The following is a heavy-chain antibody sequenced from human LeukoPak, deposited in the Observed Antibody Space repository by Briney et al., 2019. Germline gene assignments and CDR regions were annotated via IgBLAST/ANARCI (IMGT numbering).Heavy chain of an antibody. J-gene: IGHJ6*03. CDR1: GGSISSYY. CDR3: ARGPYSSSYPYYYYYMDV. D-gene: IGHD6-6*01. CDR2: IYYSGST. V-gene: IGHV4-59*08. Sequence: SETLSLTCTVSGGSISSYYWSWIRQPPGKGLEWIGYIYYSGSTDYNPSLKSRVTISLDTSKNQFSLKLTSVTAADTAVYYCARGPYSSSYPYYYYYMDVWGQGTTVTVSS.